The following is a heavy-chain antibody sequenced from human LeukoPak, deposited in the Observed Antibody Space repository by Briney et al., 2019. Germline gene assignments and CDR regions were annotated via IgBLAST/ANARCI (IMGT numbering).Heavy chain of an antibody. CDR3: AKDLTMRDRLHSFDY. V-gene: IGHV3-9*01. Sequence: GGSLRLSCAASGFTFDDYAMHWVRQAPGKGVEWVSGISWNSGSIGYADSVKGRFTISRDNAKNSLYLQMNSLRAEDTALYYCAKDLTMRDRLHSFDYWGQGTLVTVSS. CDR1: GFTFDDYA. D-gene: IGHD2-21*02. J-gene: IGHJ4*02. CDR2: ISWNSGSI.